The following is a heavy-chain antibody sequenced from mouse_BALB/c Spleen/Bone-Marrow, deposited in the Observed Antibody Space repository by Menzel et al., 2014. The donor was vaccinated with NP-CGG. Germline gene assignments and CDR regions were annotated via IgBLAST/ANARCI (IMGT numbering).Heavy chain of an antibody. D-gene: IGHD1-2*01. Sequence: EVKVEESGGGLVQPGGSLKLSCAASGSDFSRYWMSWVRQAPGKGLEWIGEINPDSSTINYTPSLKDKFIISRDNAKNTLYLQKSKVRSEDTALYYCTRLHYYGYSAYWGQGTLVTVST. CDR3: TRLHYYGYSAY. CDR2: INPDSSTI. J-gene: IGHJ3*01. V-gene: IGHV4-1*02. CDR1: GSDFSRYW.